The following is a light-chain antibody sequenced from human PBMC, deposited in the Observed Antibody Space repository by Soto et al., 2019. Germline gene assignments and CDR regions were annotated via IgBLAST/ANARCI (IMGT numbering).Light chain of an antibody. Sequence: EIVLTQSPGTLSLSPGERATLSCRASQSVSSSSYLAWYQQKPGQAPRLLIYGASSRATGIPDRFSGSGSGTDFTLTISRLEPEDFAVYYCQQYRSSLTFGGGTKVEIK. CDR2: GAS. J-gene: IGKJ4*01. CDR3: QQYRSSLT. V-gene: IGKV3-20*01. CDR1: QSVSSSSY.